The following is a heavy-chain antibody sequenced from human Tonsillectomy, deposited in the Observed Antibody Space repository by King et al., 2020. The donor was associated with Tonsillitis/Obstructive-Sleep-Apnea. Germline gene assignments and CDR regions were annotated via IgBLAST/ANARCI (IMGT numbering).Heavy chain of an antibody. CDR2: IDWDDDK. D-gene: IGHD6-19*01. CDR1: GFSLSTSGMC. CDR3: ARVYRYSSGWYYFDY. Sequence: VTLKESGPALVKPPQTLTLTCTFSGFSLSTSGMCVSWIRQPPGKALEWLALIDWDDDKYYSTSLKTRLTISKDTSKNQVVLTMTNMDPVDTATYYCARVYRYSSGWYYFDYWGQGTLVTVSS. V-gene: IGHV2-70*01. J-gene: IGHJ4*02.